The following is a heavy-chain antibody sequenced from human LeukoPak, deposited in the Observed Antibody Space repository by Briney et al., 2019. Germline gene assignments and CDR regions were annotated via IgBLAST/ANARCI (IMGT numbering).Heavy chain of an antibody. CDR1: GGSMSGYY. D-gene: IGHD4-17*01. J-gene: IGHJ4*02. V-gene: IGHV4-4*07. CDR3: ARGGGYGEPML. CDR2: IHSSGST. Sequence: WETLSLTCTVSGGSMSGYYWNWIRQPAGKGLEWIGRIHSSGSTNYNPSLKSRVTVSGDTSRNQFSLKLSSVSAADTAVYYCARGGGYGEPMLWGQGTLVTVSS.